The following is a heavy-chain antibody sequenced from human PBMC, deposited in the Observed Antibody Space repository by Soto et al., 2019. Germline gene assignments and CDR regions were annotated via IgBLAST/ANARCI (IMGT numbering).Heavy chain of an antibody. D-gene: IGHD6-19*01. J-gene: IGHJ4*02. CDR2: IDSDGGSI. CDR1: GFTFSDYW. CDR3: ARDLPPVYSGGDY. V-gene: IGHV3-74*01. Sequence: EVQLVQSGGGLVQPGGSLRLSCVASGFTFSDYWMHWDRQAPGEGLVWVSHIDSDGGSISYADSVKGRFTISRDNAKNTLYLQMNSLRAEDSAVYYCARDLPPVYSGGDYWGQGTQVAVSS.